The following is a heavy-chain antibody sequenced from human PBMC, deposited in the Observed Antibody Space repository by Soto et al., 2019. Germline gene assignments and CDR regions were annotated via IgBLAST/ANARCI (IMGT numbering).Heavy chain of an antibody. Sequence: EVQLVESGGGLVQSGGSLRLSCAASGFTFSDHYMDWVRQAPGKGLEWVGRTRKKANGYTTEYAASVKGRCTISRDDSKNSLYLQMNRLKTEDTAVYYCVRVGSAYYLDYWGQGTLVTVSS. CDR2: TRKKANGYTT. CDR3: VRVGSAYYLDY. J-gene: IGHJ4*02. V-gene: IGHV3-72*01. D-gene: IGHD3-3*01. CDR1: GFTFSDHY.